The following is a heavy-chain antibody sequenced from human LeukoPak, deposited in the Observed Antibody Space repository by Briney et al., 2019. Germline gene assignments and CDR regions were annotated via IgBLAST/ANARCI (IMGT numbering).Heavy chain of an antibody. CDR2: IIPIFGTA. CDR1: GGTFSSYA. CDR3: ATVIRSYTFDY. V-gene: IGHV1-69*06. Sequence: ASVKVSCKASGGTFSSYAISWVRQAPGQGLEWMGGIIPIFGTANYAQKFQGRVTITADKSTSTAYMELSSLRSEDTAVYYCATVIRSYTFDYWGQGTLVTVSS. D-gene: IGHD6-6*01. J-gene: IGHJ4*02.